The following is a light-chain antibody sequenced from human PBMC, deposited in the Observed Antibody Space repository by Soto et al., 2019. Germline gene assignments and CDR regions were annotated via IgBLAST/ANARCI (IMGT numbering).Light chain of an antibody. CDR3: HQYNSYQWT. J-gene: IGKJ1*01. Sequence: DIQMTQSPSTLSASVGDRVTITCRASQSVRSWLAWYQQKPGKAPKLLIYKASILEGGVPSRFSGSGSGTEFTLTISNLQPDDFASYCCHQYNSYQWTFGQGTKVDIK. CDR1: QSVRSW. V-gene: IGKV1-5*03. CDR2: KAS.